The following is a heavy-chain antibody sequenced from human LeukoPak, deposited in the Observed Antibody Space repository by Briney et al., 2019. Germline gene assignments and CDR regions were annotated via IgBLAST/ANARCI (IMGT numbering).Heavy chain of an antibody. V-gene: IGHV3-21*01. CDR3: ARDLGDDYGDYNVDY. CDR1: GFTFSSYS. D-gene: IGHD4-17*01. CDR2: ISSSSSYI. J-gene: IGHJ4*02. Sequence: PGGSLRLSCAASGFTFSSYSMNWVRQAPGKGLERVSSISSSSSYIYYADSVKGRFTISRDNAKNSLYLQMNSLRAEDTAVYYCARDLGDDYGDYNVDYWGQGTLVTVSS.